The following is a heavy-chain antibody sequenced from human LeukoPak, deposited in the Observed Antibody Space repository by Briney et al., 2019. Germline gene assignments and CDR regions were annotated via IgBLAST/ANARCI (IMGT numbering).Heavy chain of an antibody. D-gene: IGHD3-10*01. CDR1: GGSISSYY. V-gene: IGHV4-59*08. Sequence: SETLSLTRTVSGGSISSYYWRWVRQPPGEGVGRVGYIYYSGSTNYHPSLKSRVTISVDTSKNQFSLKLSSVTAADTAVYYCARLTMVRGVLYGMDVWGQGTTVTVSS. CDR3: ARLTMVRGVLYGMDV. CDR2: IYYSGST. J-gene: IGHJ6*02.